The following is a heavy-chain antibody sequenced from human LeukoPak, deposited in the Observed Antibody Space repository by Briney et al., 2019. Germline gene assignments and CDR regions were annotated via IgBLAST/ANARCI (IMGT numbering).Heavy chain of an antibody. Sequence: PSETLSLTCTVSGGSISSSIYYWGWIRQSPGKGLEWIGSIYYSGSTYYNPSLKSRVTISVDTSKNQFSLKLNSVTAADTAVYYCARLSHSSGYYAFDYWGQGTLVTVSS. CDR1: GGSISSSIYY. V-gene: IGHV4-39*07. J-gene: IGHJ4*02. CDR2: IYYSGST. CDR3: ARLSHSSGYYAFDY. D-gene: IGHD3-22*01.